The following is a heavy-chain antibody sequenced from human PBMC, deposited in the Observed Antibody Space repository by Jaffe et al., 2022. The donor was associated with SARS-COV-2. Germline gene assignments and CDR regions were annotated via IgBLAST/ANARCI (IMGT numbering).Heavy chain of an antibody. J-gene: IGHJ4*02. V-gene: IGHV3-48*02. Sequence: EVQLVESGGDLVQPGGSLRLSCAASGFTFSTYTMNWVRQGPGKGLEWVSYISSSSSTIHYADSVKGRFTISRDNAKDSLYLQMNSLTDEDTAVYYCARGLGITGTSLGYWGQGTLVTVSS. D-gene: IGHD1-7*01. CDR3: ARGLGITGTSLGY. CDR1: GFTFSTYT. CDR2: ISSSSSTI.